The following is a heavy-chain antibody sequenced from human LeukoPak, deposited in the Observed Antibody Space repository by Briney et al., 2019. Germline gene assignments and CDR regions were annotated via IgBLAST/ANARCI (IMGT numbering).Heavy chain of an antibody. CDR3: VSSGPIYYDSSGEYYFDY. CDR1: GGSISSGSYY. CDR2: IYTSGST. D-gene: IGHD3-22*01. V-gene: IGHV4-61*02. Sequence: PSETLSLTCTVSGGSISSGSYYWSWIRQPAGKGLEWIGRIYTSGSTNYNPSLKSRVTISVDTSKNQFSLKLSSVTAADTAVYYCVSSGPIYYDSSGEYYFDYWGQGTLVTVSS. J-gene: IGHJ4*02.